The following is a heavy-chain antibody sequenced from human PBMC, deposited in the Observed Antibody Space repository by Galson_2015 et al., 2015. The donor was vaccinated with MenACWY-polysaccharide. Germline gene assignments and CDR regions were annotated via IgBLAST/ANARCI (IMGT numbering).Heavy chain of an antibody. CDR2: ISSNGGST. D-gene: IGHD2-2*01. CDR3: ARGGCSITSCYPDTYFDY. Sequence: SLRLSCAASGFTFSSYGMHWVRQAPGKGLEYASAISSNGGSTYYGDSVKGRFTISRDNSKNTLYLQMGSLRAEDMAEYYCARGGCSITSCYPDTYFDYWGQGTLVTVSS. CDR1: GFTFSSYG. V-gene: IGHV3-64*02. J-gene: IGHJ4*02.